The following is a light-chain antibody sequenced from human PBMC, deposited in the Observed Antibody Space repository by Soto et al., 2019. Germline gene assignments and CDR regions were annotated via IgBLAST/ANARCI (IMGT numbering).Light chain of an antibody. Sequence: QSVLTQPASVSGSPGQSITISCTGTSSDIGRYKYISWYQQHPGEVPKLIIFQVSNRPSGISSRFSGSKSGNTASLTISGLQAEDEADYYCSSYTSTSARVFGGGTKLTVL. CDR3: SSYTSTSARV. CDR2: QVS. V-gene: IGLV2-14*01. CDR1: SSDIGRYKY. J-gene: IGLJ3*02.